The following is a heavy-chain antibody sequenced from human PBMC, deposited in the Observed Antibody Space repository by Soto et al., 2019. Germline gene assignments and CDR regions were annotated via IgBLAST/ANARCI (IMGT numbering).Heavy chain of an antibody. D-gene: IGHD6-13*01. J-gene: IGHJ5*02. CDR2: IYYSGST. Sequence: QVQLQESGPGLVKPSQTLSLTCTVSGGSISSGDYYWSWIRQPPGKGLEWIGYIYYSGSTYYNPSLKSRVTIAVDTSKNQFSLKLSSVTAADTAVYYCARDLGYSSSWYWFDPWGQGTLVTVSS. CDR3: ARDLGYSSSWYWFDP. V-gene: IGHV4-30-4*01. CDR1: GGSISSGDYY.